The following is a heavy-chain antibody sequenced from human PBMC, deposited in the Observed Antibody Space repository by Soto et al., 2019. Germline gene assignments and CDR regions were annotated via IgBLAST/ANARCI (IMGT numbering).Heavy chain of an antibody. J-gene: IGHJ4*02. V-gene: IGHV1-18*01. CDR1: GYTFTSYG. CDR2: ISAYNGNT. CDR3: ARVQRSYGDCFDY. D-gene: IGHD4-17*01. Sequence: ASVKVSCKASGYTFTSYGISWVRQAPGQGLEWMGWISAYNGNTNYAQKLQGRVTMTTGTSTSTAYMGLRSLRSDDTAVYYCARVQRSYGDCFDYWGQGTLVTVSS.